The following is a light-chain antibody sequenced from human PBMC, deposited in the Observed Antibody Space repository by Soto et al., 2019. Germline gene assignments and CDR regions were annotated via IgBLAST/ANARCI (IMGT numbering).Light chain of an antibody. CDR2: GAS. V-gene: IGKV3-20*01. CDR1: QSVSSSY. CDR3: QQYGSSPRT. J-gene: IGKJ1*01. Sequence: PGETATLSCRASQSVSSSYLAWYQQKPGQAPRLLIYGASSRATGIPDRFSGSGSGTDFTLTISRLEPEDFAVYYCQQYGSSPRTFGQGTKV.